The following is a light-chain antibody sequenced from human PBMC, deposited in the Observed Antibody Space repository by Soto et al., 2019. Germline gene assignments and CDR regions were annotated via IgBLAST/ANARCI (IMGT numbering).Light chain of an antibody. V-gene: IGLV7-43*01. J-gene: IGLJ3*02. CDR3: RLYEGGAHGV. CDR1: TGAVTSGYY. Sequence: QAVVTQEPSLTVSPGGTVTLTCASSTGAVTSGYYPSWFQQKPGQAPSALIYSTSNKPPRTPARFSGALLGGKAALTLSGVQPEDEAEYYCRLYEGGAHGVFGGGTKVTVL. CDR2: STS.